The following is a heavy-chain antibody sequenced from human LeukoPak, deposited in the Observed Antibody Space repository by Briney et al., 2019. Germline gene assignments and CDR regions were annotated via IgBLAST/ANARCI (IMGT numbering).Heavy chain of an antibody. J-gene: IGHJ4*02. CDR2: INHSGST. CDR3: ARHPFSSPFDY. CDR1: GGSFSGYY. Sequence: SETLSLTCAVYGGSFSGYYWSWIRQPPGKGLEWIGEINHSGSTNYNPSLKSRVTISVDTSKNQFSLKLSSVTAADTAVYCCARHPFSSPFDYWGQGTLVTVSS. V-gene: IGHV4-34*01. D-gene: IGHD2/OR15-2a*01.